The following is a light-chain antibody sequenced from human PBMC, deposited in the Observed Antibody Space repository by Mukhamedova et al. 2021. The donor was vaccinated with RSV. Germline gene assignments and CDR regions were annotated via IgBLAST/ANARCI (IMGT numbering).Light chain of an antibody. V-gene: IGKV4-1*01. J-gene: IGKJ3*01. CDR2: WAS. Sequence: NKNYLAWYLQKPGQPPKLLIYWASTRESGVPDRFSGSGSGTDFTLTISSLQAEDVAVYYCQQYYSTPFTFGPGTKVDIK. CDR1: NKNY. CDR3: QQYYSTPFT.